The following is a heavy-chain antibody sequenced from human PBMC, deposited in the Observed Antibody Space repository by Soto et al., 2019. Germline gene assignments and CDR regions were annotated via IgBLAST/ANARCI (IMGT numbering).Heavy chain of an antibody. CDR2: MDYSGT. CDR3: AREKPGSPVFDRACDI. CDR1: GASISNYY. J-gene: IGHJ3*02. V-gene: IGHV4-59*01. Sequence: QVHLQESGPGLVKPSETLSLTCTVSGASISNYYWSWVRQPPGKGLEWIGYMDYSGTKNNPSLKSRVTLSMDTAQNQFSRKLIAVTEADTAVYYCAREKPGSPVFDRACDIWGQGTMVTVSS. D-gene: IGHD3-10*01.